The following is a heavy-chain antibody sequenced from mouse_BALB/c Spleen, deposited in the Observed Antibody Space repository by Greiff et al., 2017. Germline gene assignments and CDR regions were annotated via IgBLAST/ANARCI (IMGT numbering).Heavy chain of an antibody. CDR1: GFNIKDTY. CDR3: ARTTVVATDY. D-gene: IGHD1-1*01. J-gene: IGHJ2*01. Sequence: EVKLMESGAELVKPGASVKLSCTASGFNIKDTYMHWVKQRPEQGLEWIGRIDPANGNTKYDPKFQGKATITADTSSNTAYLQLSSLTSEDTAVYYCARTTVVATDYWGQGTTLTVSS. CDR2: IDPANGNT. V-gene: IGHV14-3*02.